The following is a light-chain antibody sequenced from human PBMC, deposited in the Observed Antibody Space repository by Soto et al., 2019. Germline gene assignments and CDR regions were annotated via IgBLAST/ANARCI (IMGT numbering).Light chain of an antibody. Sequence: EIVLTQSPGTLSLSPGERATLSCRANQSVSSSYLAWYQQKPGQAPRLLIYGASSRPTGIPDRFSGSGSGTDLTLTFSRLEPEYFAVYYCQQYGSSLFTFGPGTKVDIK. J-gene: IGKJ3*01. CDR2: GAS. CDR1: QSVSSSY. CDR3: QQYGSSLFT. V-gene: IGKV3-20*01.